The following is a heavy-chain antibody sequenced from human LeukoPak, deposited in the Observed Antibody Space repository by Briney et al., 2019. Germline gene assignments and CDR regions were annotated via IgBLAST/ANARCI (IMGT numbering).Heavy chain of an antibody. D-gene: IGHD5-24*01. V-gene: IGHV3-7*04. CDR3: TRVGYIDEGIDY. J-gene: IGHJ4*02. CDR1: GFTFSSHW. Sequence: GGSLRLSCAASGFTFSSHWMTWVRQAPGKGLEWVANIKEDGTRKNYMDSVKGRFTISRDNAKNSLYLQMNSLRAEDTAIYYCTRVGYIDEGIDYWGQGTLVTVSS. CDR2: IKEDGTRK.